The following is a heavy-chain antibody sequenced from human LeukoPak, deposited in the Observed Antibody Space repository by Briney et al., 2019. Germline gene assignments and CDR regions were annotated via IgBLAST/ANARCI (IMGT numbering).Heavy chain of an antibody. CDR1: GGSISSYY. D-gene: IGHD1-14*01. CDR2: IYSSGTT. J-gene: IGHJ4*02. V-gene: IGHV4-59*01. CDR3: ARGGRISAGGIYYFDY. Sequence: PSETLSLTCTVSGGSISSYYWSWIRQPPGKGLEWIGCIYSSGTTNNPSLKSRVTISGDKSKNQFSLKLSSVTAADTAVYYCARGGRISAGGIYYFDYWGQGTLVTVSS.